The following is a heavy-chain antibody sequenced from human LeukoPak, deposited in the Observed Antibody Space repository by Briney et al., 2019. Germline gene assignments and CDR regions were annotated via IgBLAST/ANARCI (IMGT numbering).Heavy chain of an antibody. CDR3: ARGRYCSSTSCYVYYFDY. CDR2: INYSGNT. CDR1: GGSISSYY. Sequence: SETLSLTCTVSGGSISSYYWSWIRQPPGKGLEWIGYINYSGNTNYNPSLKSLVNISVDTSKNQFSLKLSSVTAAATAVYHCARGRYCSSTSCYVYYFDYWGQGTLVTVSS. D-gene: IGHD2-2*01. J-gene: IGHJ4*02. V-gene: IGHV4-59*01.